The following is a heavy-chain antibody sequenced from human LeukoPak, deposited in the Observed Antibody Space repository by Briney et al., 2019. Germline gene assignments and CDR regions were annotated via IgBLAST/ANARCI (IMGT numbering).Heavy chain of an antibody. CDR3: ARLDGGIAAADYWFDP. D-gene: IGHD6-13*01. J-gene: IGHJ5*02. Sequence: PSETLSLTCAVYGGSFSGYYWSWIRQPPGKGLEWIGEINHSGSTNYNPSLKSRVTISVDTSKNQFSLKLSSVTAADTAVYYCARLDGGIAAADYWFDPWGQGTLVTVSS. CDR1: GGSFSGYY. CDR2: INHSGST. V-gene: IGHV4-34*01.